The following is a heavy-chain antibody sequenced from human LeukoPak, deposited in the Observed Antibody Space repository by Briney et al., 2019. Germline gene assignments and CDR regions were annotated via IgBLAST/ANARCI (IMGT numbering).Heavy chain of an antibody. V-gene: IGHV1-46*01. CDR3: ARGLVVSTSKLDY. J-gene: IGHJ4*02. CDR2: IDPSGGTT. D-gene: IGHD2-2*01. CDR1: GYTFTSHY. Sequence: ASVKVSCKASGYTFTSHYMHWVRQAPGHGLEWMGIIDPSGGTTSYAQKFQGRVTMTRDTSTSTVYMELSSLRSEDTAVYYCARGLVVSTSKLDYWGQGALAIVS.